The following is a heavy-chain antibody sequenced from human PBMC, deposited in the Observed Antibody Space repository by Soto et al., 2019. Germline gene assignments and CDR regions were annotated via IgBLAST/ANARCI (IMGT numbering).Heavy chain of an antibody. CDR2: VNPSRGTA. J-gene: IGHJ4*02. Sequence: GASVKVSCKASGYAFTNYNIHWVRRAPGQGLQWMGEVNPSRGTAGYAETFQGRVTMTRDASTRTVYMVLTSLTPEDTAIYYCAKIASPGKTSFDYWGQGSLVTVSS. CDR1: GYAFTNYN. CDR3: AKIASPGKTSFDY. V-gene: IGHV1-46*01. D-gene: IGHD3-22*01.